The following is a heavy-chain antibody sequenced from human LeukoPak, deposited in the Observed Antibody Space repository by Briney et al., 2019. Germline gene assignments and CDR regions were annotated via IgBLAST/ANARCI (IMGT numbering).Heavy chain of an antibody. CDR2: INPSGGST. CDR1: GYTFTNYY. J-gene: IGHJ4*02. Sequence: ASVKVSCKASGYTFTNYYIHWVRQAPGQGLEWMGVINPSGGSTTYAQKFQSRVTMTRDTSTSTVYMELSSLRSEDTAVYYCARDSAYSGRQNDYWGQGTLVTVSS. CDR3: ARDSAYSGRQNDY. V-gene: IGHV1-46*01. D-gene: IGHD1-26*01.